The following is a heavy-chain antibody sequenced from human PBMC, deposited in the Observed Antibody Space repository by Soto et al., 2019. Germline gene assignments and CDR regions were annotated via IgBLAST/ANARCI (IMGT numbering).Heavy chain of an antibody. V-gene: IGHV3-30-3*01. CDR3: ARDWEFGYCTNGVCYLPAH. CDR2: ISYDGSNK. D-gene: IGHD2-8*01. J-gene: IGHJ4*02. Sequence: GGSLRLSCAASGFTFSSYAMHWVRQAPGKGLEWVAVISYDGSNKYYADSVKGRFTISRDNSKNTLYLQMNSLRAEDTAVYYCARDWEFGYCTNGVCYLPAHWGQGTLVTVSS. CDR1: GFTFSSYA.